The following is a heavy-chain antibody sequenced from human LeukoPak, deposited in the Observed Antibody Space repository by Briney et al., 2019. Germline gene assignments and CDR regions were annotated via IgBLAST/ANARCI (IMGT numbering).Heavy chain of an antibody. CDR2: ISYDGSNK. J-gene: IGHJ5*02. Sequence: GRSLRLSCAASGFTFSSYAMHWVRQAPGKGLEWVAVISYDGSNKYYADSVRGRFTISRDNSKNTLYLQMNSLRAEDTAVYYCARGIQLWSYWFDPWGQGTLVTVSS. CDR3: ARGIQLWSYWFDP. D-gene: IGHD5-18*01. V-gene: IGHV3-30-3*01. CDR1: GFTFSSYA.